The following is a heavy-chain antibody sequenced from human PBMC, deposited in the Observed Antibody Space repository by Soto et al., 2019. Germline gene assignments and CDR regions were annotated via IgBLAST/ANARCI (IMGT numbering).Heavy chain of an antibody. CDR3: VRRTSFWRGYYRRPYYCDY. V-gene: IGHV4-34*01. D-gene: IGHD3-3*01. CDR2: INHSGST. J-gene: IGHJ4*02. CDR1: GRFFSGYY. Sequence: PSQSQPLTCAVYGRFFSGYYWSRIRQAPGKGLEWIGEINHSGSTNYDPSLKSRVTISVDTSKNQFSLKLSSVTAADTAVYYCVRRTSFWRGYYRRPYYCDYWGQGTLVTVSS.